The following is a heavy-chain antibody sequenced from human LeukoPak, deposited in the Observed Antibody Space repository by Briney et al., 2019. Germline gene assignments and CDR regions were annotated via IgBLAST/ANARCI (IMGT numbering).Heavy chain of an antibody. CDR2: IYYSGST. Sequence: PLETLSLTCTVSGGSISTYYWTWIRQPPGKGLEWIGYIYYSGSTDYNPSLKSRVTISVDTSENQISLKLTSVTAADTAVYYCARGASYMDVWGKGTTVTVSS. CDR3: ARGASYMDV. D-gene: IGHD3-16*01. CDR1: GGSISTYY. V-gene: IGHV4-59*01. J-gene: IGHJ6*03.